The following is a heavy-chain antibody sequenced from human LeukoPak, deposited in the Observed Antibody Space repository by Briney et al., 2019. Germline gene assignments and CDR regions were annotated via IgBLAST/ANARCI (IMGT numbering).Heavy chain of an antibody. Sequence: GGSLRLSCAASGFTFSSYWMSWVRQAPGKGLEWVANIKQDGSEKYYVDSVKGRFTISRDNAKNSLYLQMNSLRAEDTAVYYCAREGTTVTTFLFDYWGQGTLVTVSS. J-gene: IGHJ4*02. CDR1: GFTFSSYW. D-gene: IGHD4-17*01. V-gene: IGHV3-7*01. CDR3: AREGTTVTTFLFDY. CDR2: IKQDGSEK.